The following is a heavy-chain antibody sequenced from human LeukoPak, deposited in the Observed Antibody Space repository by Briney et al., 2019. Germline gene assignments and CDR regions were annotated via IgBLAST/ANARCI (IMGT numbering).Heavy chain of an antibody. J-gene: IGHJ5*02. CDR1: GGTFSSYA. Sequence: ASVKVSCKASGGTFSSYAISWVRQAPGQWLEWMGIINPSGGSTSYAQKFQGRVTMTRDTSISTAYMELSRLRSDDTAVYYCARGWAQQWLPTRNWFDPWGQGTLVTVSS. CDR3: ARGWAQQWLPTRNWFDP. D-gene: IGHD6-19*01. CDR2: INPSGGST. V-gene: IGHV1-46*01.